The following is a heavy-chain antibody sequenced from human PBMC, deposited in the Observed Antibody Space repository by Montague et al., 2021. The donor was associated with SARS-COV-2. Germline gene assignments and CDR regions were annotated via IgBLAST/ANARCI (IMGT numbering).Heavy chain of an antibody. CDR3: ARVGRQQLVRLSGMDV. Sequence: SETLSLTCTVSGGSISSSSYYWGWIRQPPGKGLEWIGSIYYSGSTYYNPSLKSRATISVDTSKNQFSLKLSSVTAAATAVYYCARVGRQQLVRLSGMDVWGQGTTVTVSS. D-gene: IGHD6-13*01. CDR1: GGSISSSSYY. J-gene: IGHJ6*02. V-gene: IGHV4-39*07. CDR2: IYYSGST.